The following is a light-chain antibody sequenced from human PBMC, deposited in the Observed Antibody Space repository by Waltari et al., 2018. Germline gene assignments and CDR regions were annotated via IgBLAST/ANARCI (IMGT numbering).Light chain of an antibody. V-gene: IGLV1-44*01. CDR3: CSYSTGGSWM. CDR1: SSTPVVNP. Sequence: QSVLTQPPSASGTPGTRATSSSLVSSSTPVVNPENWYQQLPGTAPKLLIFYVSKRPSGVSNRFSGSKSGNTASLTISGLQTEDEADYYCCSYSTGGSWMFGGGTKLTVL. J-gene: IGLJ3*02. CDR2: YVS.